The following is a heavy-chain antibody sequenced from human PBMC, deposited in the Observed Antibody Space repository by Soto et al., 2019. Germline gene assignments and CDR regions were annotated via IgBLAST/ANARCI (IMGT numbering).Heavy chain of an antibody. Sequence: QVQLQESGPGLVQPSQTLSLTCTVSGGPINSGGYYWTWIRQPPGNCLEWIGYIQYSGRTFYNPSLESRVIISVDTSKNQFSLNLRSVTAADTAVYYCARFSPPGYYYMDVWGKGTSVTVAS. CDR1: GGPINSGGYY. CDR3: ARFSPPGYYYMDV. V-gene: IGHV4-31*03. J-gene: IGHJ6*03. CDR2: IQYSGRT.